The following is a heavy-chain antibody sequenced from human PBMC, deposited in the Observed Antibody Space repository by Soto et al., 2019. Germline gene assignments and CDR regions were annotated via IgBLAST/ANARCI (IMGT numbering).Heavy chain of an antibody. D-gene: IGHD3-22*01. CDR1: GGTFSSYA. V-gene: IGHV1-69*13. J-gene: IGHJ4*02. CDR3: ARLYYDSSGYYYAGGDY. CDR2: IIPIFGTA. Sequence: ASVKVSCKASGGTFSSYAISWVRQAPGQGLEWMGGIIPIFGTANYAQKFQGRVTITADESTSTAYMELSSLRSEDTAVYYCARLYYDSSGYYYAGGDYWGQGTLVTVSS.